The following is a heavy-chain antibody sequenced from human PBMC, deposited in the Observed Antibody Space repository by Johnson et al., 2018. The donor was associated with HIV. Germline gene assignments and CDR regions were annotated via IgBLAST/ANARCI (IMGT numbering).Heavy chain of an antibody. CDR2: IGTAGDT. D-gene: IGHD3-10*01. Sequence: VQLVESGGGLVQPGGSLRLSCAASGFTFSSYDMHWVRQATGKGLEWVSAIGTAGDTYYPGSVKGRFTISRENAKNSLYLQMDSLRAGDTALYYCARAKRDYYGSGGVGAVDIWGQGTMVTVSS. CDR1: GFTFSSYD. CDR3: ARAKRDYYGSGGVGAVDI. J-gene: IGHJ3*02. V-gene: IGHV3-13*01.